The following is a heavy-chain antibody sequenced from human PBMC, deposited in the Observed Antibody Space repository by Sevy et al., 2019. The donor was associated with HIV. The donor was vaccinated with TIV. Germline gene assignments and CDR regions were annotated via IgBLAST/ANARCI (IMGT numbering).Heavy chain of an antibody. D-gene: IGHD3-10*01. J-gene: IGHJ4*02. CDR2: INQDGSKK. Sequence: GESLKISRAASGFTFSTYWMTWVRQAPGKGLEWVANINQDGSKKNYVDSMKGRFTISRDNAKNSLYVQMNSLRAEDTAVYYCARVGIFEGSESHFRFIDYWGQGILVTVSS. CDR1: GFTFSTYW. V-gene: IGHV3-7*01. CDR3: ARVGIFEGSESHFRFIDY.